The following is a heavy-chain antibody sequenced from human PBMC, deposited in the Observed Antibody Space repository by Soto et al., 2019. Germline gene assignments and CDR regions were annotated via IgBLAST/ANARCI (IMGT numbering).Heavy chain of an antibody. V-gene: IGHV3-30-3*01. J-gene: IGHJ5*02. D-gene: IGHD3-22*01. CDR1: GFTFSSYA. CDR3: ARESHSSITMIVVVIPNWFDP. Sequence: GGSLRLSCAASGFTFSSYAMHWVRQAPGKGLEWVAVISYDGSNKYYADSVKGRFTISRDNSKNTLYLQMNSLRAEDTAVYYCARESHSSITMIVVVIPNWFDPWGQGTLVTV. CDR2: ISYDGSNK.